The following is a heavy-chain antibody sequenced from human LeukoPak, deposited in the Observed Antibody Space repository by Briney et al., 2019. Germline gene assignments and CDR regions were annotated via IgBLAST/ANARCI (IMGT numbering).Heavy chain of an antibody. J-gene: IGHJ5*02. Sequence: PSETLSLTCTVSGVSISSYYWSWIRQPPGKGLEWIGYIYYSGSTNYNPSLKSRVTISVDTSKNQFSLKLSSVTAADTAAYYCARDLGDYDILTGYYPNWFDPWGQGTLVTVSS. D-gene: IGHD3-9*01. CDR2: IYYSGST. CDR1: GVSISSYY. V-gene: IGHV4-59*01. CDR3: ARDLGDYDILTGYYPNWFDP.